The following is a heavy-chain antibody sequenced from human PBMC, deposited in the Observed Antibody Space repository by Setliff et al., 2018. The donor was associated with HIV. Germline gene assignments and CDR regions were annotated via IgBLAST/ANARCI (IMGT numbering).Heavy chain of an antibody. CDR3: ARHPYVKDAFDI. CDR1: GYSISSGYY. D-gene: IGHD2-21*01. J-gene: IGHJ3*02. CDR2: IYYSGST. Sequence: SETLSLTCAVSGYSISSGYYWGWIRQPPGKGLEWIGYIYYSGSTNYNPSLKSRVTISVDTSKKQFSLKLISVTDADTAIYYCARHPYVKDAFDIWGQGTMVTVSS. V-gene: IGHV4-38-2*01.